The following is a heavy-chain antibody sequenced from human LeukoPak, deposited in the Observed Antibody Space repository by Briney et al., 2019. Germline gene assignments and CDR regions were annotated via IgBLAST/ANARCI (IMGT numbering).Heavy chain of an antibody. D-gene: IGHD3-22*01. Sequence: SETLSLTCTVSGGSISSGGYYWSWIRQPPGKGLEWIGYIYHSGSTYYNPSLKSRVTISVDRSKNQFSLKLSSVTAADTAVYYCARDSVNLIEYAFDIWGQGTMVTVSS. J-gene: IGHJ3*02. V-gene: IGHV4-30-2*01. CDR1: GGSISSGGYY. CDR2: IYHSGST. CDR3: ARDSVNLIEYAFDI.